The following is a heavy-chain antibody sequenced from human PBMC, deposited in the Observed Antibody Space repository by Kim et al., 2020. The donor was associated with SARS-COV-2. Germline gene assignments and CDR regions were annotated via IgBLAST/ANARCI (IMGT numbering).Heavy chain of an antibody. CDR2: ISGSGGST. Sequence: GGSLRLSCAASGFTFSNYAMNWVRQAPGKGLEWVSAISGSGGSTYYADSVKGRFTISRDNSKNTLYLQMNSLRAEDTAVYYCAKDPYYDFWSGYYFDYWGHGTLVTVSS. D-gene: IGHD3-3*01. CDR3: AKDPYYDFWSGYYFDY. J-gene: IGHJ4*01. CDR1: GFTFSNYA. V-gene: IGHV3-23*01.